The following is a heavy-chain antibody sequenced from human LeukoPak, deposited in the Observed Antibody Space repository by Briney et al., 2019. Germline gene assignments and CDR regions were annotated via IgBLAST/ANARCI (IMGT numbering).Heavy chain of an antibody. Sequence: TQTLSLTCTVSGGSISSGGYYWSWIRQHPGKGLEWIVYIYYSGSTYYNPSLKSRVTISVDTSKNQFSLKLSSVTAADTAVYYCARDRGYGEAARLYWFDPWGQGTLVTVSS. V-gene: IGHV4-31*03. CDR3: ARDRGYGEAARLYWFDP. CDR2: IYYSGST. CDR1: GGSISSGGYY. J-gene: IGHJ5*02. D-gene: IGHD6-6*01.